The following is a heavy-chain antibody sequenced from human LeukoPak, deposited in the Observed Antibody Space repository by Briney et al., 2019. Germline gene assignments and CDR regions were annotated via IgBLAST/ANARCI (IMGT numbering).Heavy chain of an antibody. D-gene: IGHD5-18*01. J-gene: IGHJ4*02. CDR1: GFTFSSYG. CDR3: AKDRYSYAFEYSDS. Sequence: GGSLRLSCAASGFTFSSYGMHWVRQAPGKGLGWVAVISNDGSKKYYADSVKGRFTISRDNSKNTLSLQVSSLRAEDTAVYYCAKDRYSYAFEYSDSWGQGTLVTVSS. CDR2: ISNDGSKK. V-gene: IGHV3-30*18.